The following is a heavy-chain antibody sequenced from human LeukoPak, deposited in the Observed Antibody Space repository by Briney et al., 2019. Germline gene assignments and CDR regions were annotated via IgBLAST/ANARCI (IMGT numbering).Heavy chain of an antibody. D-gene: IGHD2-21*02. CDR1: GGSISSCY. CDR2: IYYSGST. Sequence: PSETLSLTCTVSGGSISSCYWSWIRQPPGKGLEWIGYIYYSGSTNHNPSLKSRVTISVDTSKNQFSLKLSSVTAADTAVYYCVRRVSGDVELFNYFDYWGQGTLVTVSS. CDR3: VRRVSGDVELFNYFDY. V-gene: IGHV4-59*08. J-gene: IGHJ4*02.